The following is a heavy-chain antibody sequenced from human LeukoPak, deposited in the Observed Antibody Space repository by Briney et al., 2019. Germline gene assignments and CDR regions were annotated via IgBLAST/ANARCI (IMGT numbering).Heavy chain of an antibody. V-gene: IGHV1-8*01. CDR1: GYTFTTYD. D-gene: IGHD5-18*01. CDR2: MNPNSGNT. J-gene: IGHJ4*02. CDR3: ARRNTAMVAGPDY. Sequence: ASVKVSCKASGYTFTTYDINWVRQATGQGLERMGWMNPNSGNTGYAQKFQGRVTMTRNTSISTAFMELSGLRSEDTAVYFCARRNTAMVAGPDYWGQGSLVTVSS.